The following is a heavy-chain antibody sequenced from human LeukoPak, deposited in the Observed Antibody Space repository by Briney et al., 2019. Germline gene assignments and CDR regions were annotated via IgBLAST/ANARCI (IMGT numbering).Heavy chain of an antibody. D-gene: IGHD2-21*02. CDR2: ISAYNGNT. J-gene: IGHJ4*02. CDR3: ARDLGSRLAYCGGDCNY. CDR1: GYTFTSYG. Sequence: ASVKVSCKASGYTFTSYGISWVRQAPGQGLEWMGWISAYNGNTNYAQKLQGRVTMTTDTSTSTAYMELSSLRSEDTAVYYCARDLGSRLAYCGGDCNYWGQGTLVTVSS. V-gene: IGHV1-18*01.